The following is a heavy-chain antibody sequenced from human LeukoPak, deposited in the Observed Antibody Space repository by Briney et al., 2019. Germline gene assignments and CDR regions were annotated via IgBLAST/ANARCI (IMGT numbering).Heavy chain of an antibody. V-gene: IGHV4-34*01. CDR1: GGSFSGYY. CDR2: INHSGST. CDR3: ARLKEVTVTLAFDI. D-gene: IGHD4-17*01. J-gene: IGHJ3*02. Sequence: PETLSLTCAVYGGSFSGYYWSWIRQPPGKGLEWTGEINHSGSTNYNPSLKSRVTISVDTSKNQFSLKLSSVTAADTAVYYCARLKEVTVTLAFDIWGQGTMVTISS.